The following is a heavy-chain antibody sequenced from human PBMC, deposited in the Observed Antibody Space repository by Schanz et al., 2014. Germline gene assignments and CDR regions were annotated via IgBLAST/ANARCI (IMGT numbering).Heavy chain of an antibody. Sequence: EVRLVESGGGLVQPGGSLRLSCEASGFDFNSYSMNWVRQVPGKGLEWLSYIATSSSTRHYADSVKGRVTISRDNAKNSVSLQMRRLRVEDTAVYYCAREEGWGIAAAGPKHYYYGMDVWGQGTTVIVSS. CDR2: IATSSSTR. J-gene: IGHJ6*02. CDR3: AREEGWGIAAAGPKHYYYGMDV. V-gene: IGHV3-48*01. CDR1: GFDFNSYS. D-gene: IGHD6-13*01.